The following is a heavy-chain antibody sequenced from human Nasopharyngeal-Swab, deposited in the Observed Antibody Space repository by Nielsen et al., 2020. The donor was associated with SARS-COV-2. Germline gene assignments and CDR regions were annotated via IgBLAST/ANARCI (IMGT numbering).Heavy chain of an antibody. V-gene: IGHV3-48*02. D-gene: IGHD6-6*01. CDR2: ISSSSSTI. Sequence: WIRQPPGKGLEWVSYISSSSSTIYYADSVKGRFTISRDNAKNSLYLQINSLRDEDTAVYYCASPSSPGGYWGQGTLVTVSS. CDR3: ASPSSPGGY. J-gene: IGHJ4*02.